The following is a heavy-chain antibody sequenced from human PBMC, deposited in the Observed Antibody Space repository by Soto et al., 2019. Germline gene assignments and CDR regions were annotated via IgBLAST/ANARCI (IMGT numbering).Heavy chain of an antibody. CDR3: EGYSYGPPYAFDI. J-gene: IGHJ3*02. V-gene: IGHV4-31*03. CDR1: GGSISSGGYY. Sequence: LSLTCTVSGGSISSGGYYWSWIRQHPGKGLEWIGYIYYSGSTYYNPSLKSRVTISVDTSKNQFSLKLSSVTAADTAVYYCEGYSYGPPYAFDIWGQGTMVTVSS. CDR2: IYYSGST. D-gene: IGHD5-18*01.